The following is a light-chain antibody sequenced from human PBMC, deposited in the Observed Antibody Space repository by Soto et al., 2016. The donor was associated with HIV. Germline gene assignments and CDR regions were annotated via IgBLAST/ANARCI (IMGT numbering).Light chain of an antibody. V-gene: IGLV3-21*02. CDR1: KIGDRS. CDR2: DDD. Sequence: SYVLTQPPSVSVAPGQTARITCGGHKIGDRSVHWYQQRPGQAPVLVVYDDDDRPSGIPERFSGSNSGNTATLTTSRVEAGDEADYHCQVWHSSSDHRVFGGGTKLTV. J-gene: IGLJ3*02. CDR3: QVWHSSSDHRV.